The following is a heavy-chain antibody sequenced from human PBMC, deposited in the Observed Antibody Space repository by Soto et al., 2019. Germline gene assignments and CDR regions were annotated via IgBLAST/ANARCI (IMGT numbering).Heavy chain of an antibody. D-gene: IGHD3-10*02. Sequence: SETLSLTCTVSGGSISSGGYYWSWIRQHPGKGLEWIGYIYYSGSTYYNPSLKSRVTISVDTSKNQFSLKLSSVTAADTAVYYCARVSRVFGEFTGPFDYWGQGTLVTVSS. CDR2: IYYSGST. V-gene: IGHV4-31*03. CDR3: ARVSRVFGEFTGPFDY. CDR1: GGSISSGGYY. J-gene: IGHJ4*02.